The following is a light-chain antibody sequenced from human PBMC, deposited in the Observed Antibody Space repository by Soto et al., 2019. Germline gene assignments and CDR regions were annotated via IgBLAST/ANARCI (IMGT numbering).Light chain of an antibody. CDR2: GAS. CDR1: QSVSSSY. CDR3: QQYGSLPWT. Sequence: EIVLTQSPGTLSLSPGERATLSFRASQSVSSSYLAWYQQKPGLAPMLLIYGASSRATGIPDRFSGSGTGTDFTLTISRLEPEDFAVYYCQQYGSLPWTFGQGTKVEIK. V-gene: IGKV3-20*01. J-gene: IGKJ1*01.